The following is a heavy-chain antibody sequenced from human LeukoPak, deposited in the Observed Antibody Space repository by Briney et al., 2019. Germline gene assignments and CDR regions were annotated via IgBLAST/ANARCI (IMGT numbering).Heavy chain of an antibody. V-gene: IGHV4-59*01. D-gene: IGHD3-10*01. CDR3: ARASAKWFGELLDYYYYIDV. J-gene: IGHJ6*03. CDR2: IYYIGRT. Sequence: PSETLSLTCTVSGGSISRYYWTWIRQPPGKGLEWIGYIYYIGRTNYNPSLKSRVTISVDTSKNQFSLKLSSVTAADTAVYYCARASAKWFGELLDYYYYIDVWGKGTTVTVSS. CDR1: GGSISRYY.